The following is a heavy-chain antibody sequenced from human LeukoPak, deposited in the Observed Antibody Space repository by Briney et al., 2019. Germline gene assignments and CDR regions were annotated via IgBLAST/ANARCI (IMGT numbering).Heavy chain of an antibody. J-gene: IGHJ4*02. CDR3: ARGARAGYNLEPFDY. CDR2: IYYSGST. Sequence: SETLSLTCTVSGGSISGFYWSWIRQPPGKGLEWIGYIYYSGSTKYNPSLKSRVTISVDTSKNQFSLKLSSVTAADTAVYYCARGARAGYNLEPFDYWGQGTLVTVSS. V-gene: IGHV4-59*08. CDR1: GGSISGFY. D-gene: IGHD5-24*01.